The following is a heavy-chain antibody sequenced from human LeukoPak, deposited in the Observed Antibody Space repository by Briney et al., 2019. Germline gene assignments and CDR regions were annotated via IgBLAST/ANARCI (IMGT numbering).Heavy chain of an antibody. CDR2: IIPILGIV. D-gene: IGHD3-22*01. CDR1: GYTFTSYY. CDR3: ATNTYYYDRSGSKDAFDI. J-gene: IGHJ3*02. Sequence: SVKVSCKASGYTFTSYYMHWVRQAPGQGLEWMGRIIPILGIVNYAQKLQGRVTITADKSTSTGYMELSSLRSEDTAVYYCATNTYYYDRSGSKDAFDIWGQGTMVTVSS. V-gene: IGHV1-69*02.